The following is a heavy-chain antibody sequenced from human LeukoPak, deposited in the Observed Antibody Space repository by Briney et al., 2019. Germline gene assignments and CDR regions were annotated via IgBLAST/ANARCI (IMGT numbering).Heavy chain of an antibody. D-gene: IGHD6-13*01. Sequence: ASVKVSCKASGYTFTRYYMHSVRQAPRQGLEWMGIINPSTTYAQKFQGRVTMTRDTSTSTVYMELSSLRSEDTAVYYCARAYSSSWYYFDFWGQGTLVTVSS. CDR2: INPST. CDR1: GYTFTRYY. CDR3: ARAYSSSWYYFDF. V-gene: IGHV1-46*01. J-gene: IGHJ4*02.